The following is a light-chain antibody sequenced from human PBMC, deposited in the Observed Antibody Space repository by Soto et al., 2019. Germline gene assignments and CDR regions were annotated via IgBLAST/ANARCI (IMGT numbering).Light chain of an antibody. V-gene: IGLV2-14*01. CDR1: SSDVGGYND. CDR2: DVN. J-gene: IGLJ1*01. Sequence: QSALTQPASVSGSPGQSITISCTGTSSDVGGYNDVSWYQQHPDKAPKLLIYDVNNRPSGVSNRFSGSKSGNAASLTIAGLQAEDEADYYCSSYTSSSARVFGTGTKLTVL. CDR3: SSYTSSSARV.